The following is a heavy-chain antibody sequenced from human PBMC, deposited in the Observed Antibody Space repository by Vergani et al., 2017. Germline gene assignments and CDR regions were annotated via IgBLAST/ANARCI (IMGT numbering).Heavy chain of an antibody. V-gene: IGHV4-4*02. CDR1: GGSISSSNW. J-gene: IGHJ5*02. CDR2: INHSGST. CDR3: ATRPGKRFRYLGT. D-gene: IGHD3-10*01. Sequence: QVQLQESGPGLVKPSGPLSLTCAVSGGSISSSNWWSWVRQPPGKGLEWIGEINHSGSTNYNPSLKSRGTISVDTSKSQFSLKLSSVTAADTAVYYCATRPGKRFRYLGTWGQGTLVTVSS.